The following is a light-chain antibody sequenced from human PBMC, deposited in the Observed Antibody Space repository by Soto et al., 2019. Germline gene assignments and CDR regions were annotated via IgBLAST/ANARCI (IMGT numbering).Light chain of an antibody. CDR1: RSNIGNNY. V-gene: IGLV1-51*01. CDR3: GTWDGSLYV. Sequence: QAVVTQPPSVSAAPGQRVTISCSGSRSNIGNNYVSWYQQLPGTAPKLLIYDNYQRPSRIPDRFSGSKSGTSATLGITGLQTGDEADYYCGTWDGSLYVFGTGTKLTVL. CDR2: DNY. J-gene: IGLJ1*01.